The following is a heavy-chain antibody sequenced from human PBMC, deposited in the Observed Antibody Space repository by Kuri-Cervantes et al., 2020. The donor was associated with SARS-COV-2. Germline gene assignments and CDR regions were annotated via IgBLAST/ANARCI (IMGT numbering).Heavy chain of an antibody. D-gene: IGHD5-24*01. CDR2: INHSGST. V-gene: IGHV4-34*01. CDR1: GGSFSGYY. J-gene: IGHJ6*02. CDR3: ARVAATIGYYYYGMDV. Sequence: SETLSLTCAVYGGSFSGYYWSWIRQPPGKGLEWIGEINHSGSTNYNPSLKSRVTISVDTSKNQFSLKLSSVTAADTAVYYCARVAATIGYYYYGMDVWGQGTTVTVSS.